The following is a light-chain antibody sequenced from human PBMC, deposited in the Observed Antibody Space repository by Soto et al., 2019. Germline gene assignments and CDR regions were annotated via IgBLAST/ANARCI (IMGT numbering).Light chain of an antibody. Sequence: ETVMTQPPSTLSVSPGERATLSCRASQSISGKLAWYQQKPGQGPRLLIYGASSRATGIPDRFSGSGSGTDFTLTISRLEPEDFAVYYCQHYGNSPPSVTFGPGTKVDVK. V-gene: IGKV3-20*01. CDR3: QHYGNSPPSVT. CDR2: GAS. J-gene: IGKJ3*01. CDR1: QSISGK.